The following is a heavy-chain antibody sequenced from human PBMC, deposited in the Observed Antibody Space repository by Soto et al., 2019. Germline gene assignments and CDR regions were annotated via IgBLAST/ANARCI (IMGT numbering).Heavy chain of an antibody. V-gene: IGHV3-33*01. J-gene: IGHJ6*02. CDR1: GFTFSSYG. CDR2: IWYDGSNK. D-gene: IGHD3-10*01. CDR3: ARDPYGSGPYYYYGMDV. Sequence: PGGSLRLSCAASGFTFSSYGMHWVRQAPGKGLEWVAVIWYDGSNKYYADSVKGRFIISRDNSKNTLYLQMNSLRAEDTAVYYCARDPYGSGPYYYYGMDVWGQRTKVSASS.